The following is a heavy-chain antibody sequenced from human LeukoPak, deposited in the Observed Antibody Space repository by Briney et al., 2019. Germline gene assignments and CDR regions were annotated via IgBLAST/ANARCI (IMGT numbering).Heavy chain of an antibody. V-gene: IGHV3-21*01. D-gene: IGHD3-22*01. CDR3: ERGVGNYRYYFDS. Sequence: GRSLRLSCAASGLTFSSYAMNWIRQAPGKGLEWVASVSSSGAYIYYADLMEGRFTISRDNAKNSLILQMNSLRAEDTAVYYCERGVGNYRYYFDSWGQGTLVTVSS. CDR2: VSSSGAYI. CDR1: GLTFSSYA. J-gene: IGHJ4*02.